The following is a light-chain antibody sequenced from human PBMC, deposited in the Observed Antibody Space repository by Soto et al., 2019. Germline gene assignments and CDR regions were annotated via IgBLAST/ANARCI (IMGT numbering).Light chain of an antibody. V-gene: IGKV3-20*01. CDR1: QSVSSD. Sequence: EIVLTQSPATLSLSLGGRATLSCRASQSVSSDLAWYQQKPGQAPRLLIYGASSRATGIPDRFSGSGSGTDFTLTISRLEPEDFAVYYCQQYGSSPGFTFGPGT. J-gene: IGKJ3*01. CDR2: GAS. CDR3: QQYGSSPGFT.